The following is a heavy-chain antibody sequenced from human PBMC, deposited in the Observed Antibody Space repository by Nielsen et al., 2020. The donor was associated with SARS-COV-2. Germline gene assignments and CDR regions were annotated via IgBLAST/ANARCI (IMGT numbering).Heavy chain of an antibody. CDR3: ARIAGSRIAAADWFDP. CDR2: IFSNDEK. Sequence: SGPTLVKPTETLTLTCTVSGFSLSNARMGVSWIRQPPGKALEWLAHIFSNDEKSYSTSLKSRLTISKDTSKSQVVLTMTNMDPVDTATYYCARIAGSRIAAADWFDPWGQGTLVTVSS. D-gene: IGHD6-13*01. J-gene: IGHJ5*02. V-gene: IGHV2-26*01. CDR1: GFSLSNARMG.